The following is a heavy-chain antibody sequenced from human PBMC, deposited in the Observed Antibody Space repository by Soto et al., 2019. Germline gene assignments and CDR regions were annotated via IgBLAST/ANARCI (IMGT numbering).Heavy chain of an antibody. CDR3: ARRYGGTLDY. J-gene: IGHJ4*02. D-gene: IGHD4-17*01. CDR2: IYYSGST. CDR1: GGSISSYY. V-gene: IGHV4-59*08. Sequence: SETLSLTCTVSGGSISSYYWSWIRQPPGKGLEWIGYIYYSGSTNYNPSLKSRVTISVDTSKNQFSLKLNSVTAADTAVYYCARRYGGTLDYTGQLTLVTVSS.